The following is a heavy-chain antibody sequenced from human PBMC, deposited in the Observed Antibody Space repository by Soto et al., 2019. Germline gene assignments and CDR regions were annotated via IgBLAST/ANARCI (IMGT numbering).Heavy chain of an antibody. J-gene: IGHJ5*02. CDR2: IYHSGST. V-gene: IGHV4-4*02. CDR1: GGSISSSNW. CDR3: ARGIVVVPAAIWSYHWFDP. D-gene: IGHD2-2*02. Sequence: SETLSLTCAASGGSISSSNWWSWVRQPPGKGLEWIGEIYHSGSTNYNPSLKSRVTISVDKSKNQFSLKLSSVTAADTAVYYCARGIVVVPAAIWSYHWFDPWGQGTLVTVSS.